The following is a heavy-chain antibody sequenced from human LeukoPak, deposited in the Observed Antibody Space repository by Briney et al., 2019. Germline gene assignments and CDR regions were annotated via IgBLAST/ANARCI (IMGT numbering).Heavy chain of an antibody. J-gene: IGHJ4*02. V-gene: IGHV1-18*01. D-gene: IGHD4-17*01. CDR3: ARDDYGDYVGVEGRIDH. CDR1: GYTFTSYG. CDR2: ISAYNGNT. Sequence: ASVKVSRKASGYTFTSYGISWVRQAPGQGLEWMGWISAYNGNTNYAQKLQGRVTMTTDTSTSTAYMELRSLRSDDTAVYYCARDDYGDYVGVEGRIDHWGQGTLVTVSS.